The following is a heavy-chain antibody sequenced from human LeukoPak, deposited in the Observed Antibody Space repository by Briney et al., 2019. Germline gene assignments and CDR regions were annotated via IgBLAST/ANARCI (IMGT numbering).Heavy chain of an antibody. J-gene: IGHJ3*02. Sequence: GGSLSLSCAASGFTFSSYSMNWVRQAPGKGLEWVSSISSSSSYIYYADSVKGRFTISRDNAKSSLYLQMNSLRAEDTAVYYCARMSGSRGFDIWGQGTMVTVSS. V-gene: IGHV3-21*01. CDR2: ISSSSSYI. CDR1: GFTFSSYS. CDR3: ARMSGSRGFDI. D-gene: IGHD1-26*01.